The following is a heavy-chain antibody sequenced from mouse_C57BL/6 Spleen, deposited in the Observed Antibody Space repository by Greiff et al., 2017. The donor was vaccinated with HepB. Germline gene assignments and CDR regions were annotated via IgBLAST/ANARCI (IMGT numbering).Heavy chain of an antibody. V-gene: IGHV5-9*01. CDR1: GFTFSSYT. CDR2: ISGGGGNT. J-gene: IGHJ2*01. CDR3: ARQGRLVYYFDY. D-gene: IGHD1-1*02. Sequence: EVKVEESGGGLVKPGGSLKLSCAASGFTFSSYTMSWVRQTPEKRLEWVATISGGGGNTYYPDSVKGRFTISRDNAKNTLYLQMSSLRSEDTALYYCARQGRLVYYFDYWGQGTTLTVSS.